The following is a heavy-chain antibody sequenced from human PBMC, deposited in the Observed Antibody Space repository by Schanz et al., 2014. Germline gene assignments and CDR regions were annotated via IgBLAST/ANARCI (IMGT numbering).Heavy chain of an antibody. CDR3: AREEMFRDIAKAPAAADV. V-gene: IGHV4-34*01. Sequence: VQLQQWGAGLLKPSETLSLTCAVYGESFSGYYWSWIRQPPGKGLEWIGEINQRGSTNYKSSLKSRVTISVEMSKNQFSLKLSSVTAADTAVYYCAREEMFRDIAKAPAAADVWGQGTTVIVSS. J-gene: IGHJ6*02. CDR2: INQRGST. D-gene: IGHD2-2*01. CDR1: GESFSGYY.